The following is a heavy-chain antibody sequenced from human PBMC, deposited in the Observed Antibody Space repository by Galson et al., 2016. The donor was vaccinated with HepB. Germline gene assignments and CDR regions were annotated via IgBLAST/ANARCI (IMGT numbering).Heavy chain of an antibody. CDR1: GFTFRNLP. CDR2: ISSSGLST. D-gene: IGHD6-19*01. CDR3: VRGSTTASSSGWYDRNWFDP. J-gene: IGHJ5*02. Sequence: SLRLSCAASGFTFRNLPMHWVRQAPGKGLEYDSGISSSGLSTSYANSVKGRFTISRDNSKNTLLLQVGSLRVEDIAIYYCVRGSTTASSSGWYDRNWFDPWGQGTLVTVSS. V-gene: IGHV3-64*01.